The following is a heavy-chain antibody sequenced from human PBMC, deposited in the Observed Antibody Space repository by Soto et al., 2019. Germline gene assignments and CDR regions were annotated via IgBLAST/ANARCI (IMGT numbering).Heavy chain of an antibody. CDR3: ASAHRGSYDFGRGRLYNWFDP. V-gene: IGHV4-34*01. D-gene: IGHD3-3*01. CDR2: INHSGST. Sequence: QVQLQQWGAGLLKPSETLSLTCAVYGGSFSNYYWSWIRQSPGQGLEWIGEINHSGSTNYNPALTSRVTVSVGTEKTLFSLKMSSVPAEDTAVYYCASAHRGSYDFGRGRLYNWFDPLGQGTLVTVSS. CDR1: GGSFSNYY. J-gene: IGHJ5*02.